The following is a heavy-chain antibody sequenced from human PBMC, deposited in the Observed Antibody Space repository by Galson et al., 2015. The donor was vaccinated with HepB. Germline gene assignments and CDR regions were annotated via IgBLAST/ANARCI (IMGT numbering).Heavy chain of an antibody. CDR1: GGSFSGYY. J-gene: IGHJ4*02. CDR3: ARVSGLYYGSGSQYFDY. V-gene: IGHV4-34*01. CDR2: INHSGST. D-gene: IGHD3-10*01. Sequence: SETLSLTCAVYGGSFSGYYWSWIRQPPGKGLEWIGEINHSGSTNYNPSLKSRVTISVDTSKNQFSLKLSSVTAADTAVYYCARVSGLYYGSGSQYFDYWGQGTLVTVSS.